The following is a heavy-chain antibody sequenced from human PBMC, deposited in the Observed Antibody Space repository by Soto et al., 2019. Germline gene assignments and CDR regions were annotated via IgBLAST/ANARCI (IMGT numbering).Heavy chain of an antibody. V-gene: IGHV4-30-4*01. Sequence: SETLSLTCNVSGGPIKTGDYYWNWIRQPPGKGLEWIGYVFYSGATNYSPSLKSRAAVSMDTSKNQFSLSLTSVTAADTAVYYCARAGFSYGHLLFWGQGIRVTVSS. D-gene: IGHD3-10*01. J-gene: IGHJ4*02. CDR1: GGPIKTGDYY. CDR2: VFYSGAT. CDR3: ARAGFSYGHLLF.